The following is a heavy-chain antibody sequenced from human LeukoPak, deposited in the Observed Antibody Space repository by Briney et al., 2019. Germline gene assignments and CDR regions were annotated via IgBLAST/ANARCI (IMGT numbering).Heavy chain of an antibody. CDR3: ARARARRRSGAFDI. J-gene: IGHJ3*02. V-gene: IGHV4-34*01. CDR2: INHSGST. Sequence: SETLSLTCAVFGGSFSGYYWSWIRQPPGKGLEWIGEINHSGSTNYNPSLKSRVTISVDTSKNQFSLKLSSVTAADTAVYYCARARARRRSGAFDIWGQGTMVTVSS. CDR1: GGSFSGYY. D-gene: IGHD1-26*01.